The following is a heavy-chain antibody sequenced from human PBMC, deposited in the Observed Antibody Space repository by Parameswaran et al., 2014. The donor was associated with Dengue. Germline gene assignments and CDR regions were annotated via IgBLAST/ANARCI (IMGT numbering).Heavy chain of an antibody. Sequence: VRQMPGKGLEWMGIIYPGDSDTRYSPSFQGQVTISADKSISTAYLQWSSLKASDTAMYYCARPGGNSDAFDIWGQGTMVTVSS. V-gene: IGHV5-51*01. D-gene: IGHD4-23*01. CDR2: IYPGDSDT. CDR3: ARPGGNSDAFDI. J-gene: IGHJ3*02.